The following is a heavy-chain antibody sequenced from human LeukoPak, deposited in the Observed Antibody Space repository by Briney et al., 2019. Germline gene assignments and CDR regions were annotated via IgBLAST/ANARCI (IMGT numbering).Heavy chain of an antibody. CDR1: GFTFSSYA. CDR3: AKSYASGSFYDS. J-gene: IGHJ4*02. V-gene: IGHV3-23*01. CDR2: VSASGGRT. Sequence: PGGSLRLSCAASGFTFSSYAMSWVRQAPGRGLEWVSRVSASGGRTYYADSVKGRFTISRDNSKNTMSLQMNNLRADDTAVYYCAKSYASGSFYDSWGQGTLVTVSS. D-gene: IGHD3-10*01.